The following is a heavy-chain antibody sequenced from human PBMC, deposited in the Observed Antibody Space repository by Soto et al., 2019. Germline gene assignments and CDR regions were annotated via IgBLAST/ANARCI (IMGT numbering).Heavy chain of an antibody. CDR2: IIPISGTA. D-gene: IGHD3-22*01. J-gene: IGHJ6*02. V-gene: IGHV1-69*01. CDR3: ARGFYDSSGTIYYGMDV. CDR1: GGTFSSYA. Sequence: QVQLVQSGAEVKKPGSSVKVSCKASGGTFSSYAISWVRQAPGQGLEWMGGIIPISGTANYAQKFQGRVTITADESTSTAYMELSSLRSEDTAVYYCARGFYDSSGTIYYGMDVWGQGTTVTVSS.